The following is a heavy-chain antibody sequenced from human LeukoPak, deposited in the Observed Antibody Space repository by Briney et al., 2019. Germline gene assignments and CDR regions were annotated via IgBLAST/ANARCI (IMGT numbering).Heavy chain of an antibody. D-gene: IGHD2-8*01. V-gene: IGHV4-39*07. CDR2: MFYRGTS. CDR1: GGSISGSTYY. CDR3: ATMESTNTFHV. J-gene: IGHJ3*01. Sequence: PSETLSLTCTVSGGSISGSTYYWGWIRQPPGKGLEWIGSMFYRGTSYYNPSLKSRVTISADTSKNQFSLKLSSVTAADTAVYYCATMESTNTFHVWGQGTMVTVSS.